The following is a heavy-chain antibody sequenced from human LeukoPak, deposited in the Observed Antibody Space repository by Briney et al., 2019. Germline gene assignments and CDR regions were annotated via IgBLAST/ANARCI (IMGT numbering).Heavy chain of an antibody. CDR1: GFTFSSYG. Sequence: PGGSLRLSCAASGFTFSSYGMHWVRQAPGKGLEWVAVISYDGSNKYYADSVKGRFTISRDNSKNTLYLQMNSLRAEDTAVYYCAKLAGRDFDYWGQGTLVTVSS. CDR3: AKLAGRDFDY. D-gene: IGHD3-3*02. V-gene: IGHV3-30*18. CDR2: ISYDGSNK. J-gene: IGHJ4*02.